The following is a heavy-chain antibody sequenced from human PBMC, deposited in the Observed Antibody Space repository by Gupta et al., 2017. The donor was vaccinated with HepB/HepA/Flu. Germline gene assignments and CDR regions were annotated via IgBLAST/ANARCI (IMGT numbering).Heavy chain of an antibody. D-gene: IGHD2-15*01. V-gene: IGHV4-39*01. CDR3: ARFYDAGGTHPDY. Sequence: QLQLQESGPGLVKPSETLSLTCTVSGGSIRSSTYYWGWIRQPPGRGLDWIGTIYHSGTTYYKPSLKSRVTLSVDTSKNQFSLKLTSVTASDTALYYCARFYDAGGTHPDYWGQGTLVTVSS. CDR1: GGSIRSSTYY. J-gene: IGHJ4*02. CDR2: IYHSGTT.